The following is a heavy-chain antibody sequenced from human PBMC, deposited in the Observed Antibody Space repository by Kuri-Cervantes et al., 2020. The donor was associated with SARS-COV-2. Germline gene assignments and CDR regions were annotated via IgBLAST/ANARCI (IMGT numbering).Heavy chain of an antibody. V-gene: IGHV4-39*07. CDR3: ASGGGVVVPAEEAWFDY. D-gene: IGHD2-2*01. CDR1: GGSISSSSYY. J-gene: IGHJ4*02. CDR2: IYYSGST. Sequence: SETLSLTCTVSGGSISSSSYYWGWIRQPPGRGLEWIGSIYYSGSTYYNPSLKSRVTISVDTSKNQFSLKLSSVTAADTAVYYCASGGGVVVPAEEAWFDYWGQGTLVTV.